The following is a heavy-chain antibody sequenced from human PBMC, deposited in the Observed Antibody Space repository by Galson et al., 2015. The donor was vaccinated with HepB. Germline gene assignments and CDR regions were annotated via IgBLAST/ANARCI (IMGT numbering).Heavy chain of an antibody. D-gene: IGHD3-9*01. CDR2: IIPILGID. V-gene: IGHV1-69*04. CDR3: ANTYYDIYDP. J-gene: IGHJ5*02. CDR1: GGTFSSYA. Sequence: SVKVSCKASGGTFSSYAISWVRQAPGQGLEWMGRIIPILGIDNYAQKFQGRVTITADKSTSTAYMELSSLRSEDTAVYYCANTYYDIYDPWGQGTLVTVSS.